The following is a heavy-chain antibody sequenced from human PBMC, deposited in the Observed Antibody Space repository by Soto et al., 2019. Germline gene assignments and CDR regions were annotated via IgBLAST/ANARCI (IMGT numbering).Heavy chain of an antibody. V-gene: IGHV1-8*01. CDR1: GYTFTSYD. J-gene: IGHJ5*02. Sequence: ASVKVSCKASGYTFTSYDINWVRQATGQGLEWMGWMNPNSGNTGYAQKFQGRVTMTRNTSISTAYMELSSLRSEDTAVYYCARDGDYYDSSGLSWFDPWGQGTLVTVSS. CDR3: ARDGDYYDSSGLSWFDP. CDR2: MNPNSGNT. D-gene: IGHD3-22*01.